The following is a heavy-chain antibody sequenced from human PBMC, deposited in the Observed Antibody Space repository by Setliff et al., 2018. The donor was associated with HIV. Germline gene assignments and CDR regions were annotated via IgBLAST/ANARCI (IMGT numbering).Heavy chain of an antibody. CDR3: TRDYAHYFDF. J-gene: IGHJ4*02. CDR2: INPKNGVT. D-gene: IGHD3-16*01. V-gene: IGHV1-2*02. CDR1: GYTFTANY. Sequence: ASVKVSCKASGYTFTANYMHWVRQAPGQGLEWMGWINPKNGVTNYAQRFQGRVTLTSDSSISTAYMELSRLRSDDTATYYCTRDYAHYFDFWGQGTLVTVSS.